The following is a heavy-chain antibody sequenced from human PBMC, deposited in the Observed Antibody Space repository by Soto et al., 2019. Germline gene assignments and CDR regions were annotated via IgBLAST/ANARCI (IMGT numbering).Heavy chain of an antibody. V-gene: IGHV1-69*13. CDR3: ARDQERKWAVAAIYYGMDV. J-gene: IGHJ6*02. CDR1: GGTFSSYA. D-gene: IGHD6-19*01. CDR2: IIPIFGTA. Sequence: SVKVSCKASGGTFSSYAISWVRQAPGQGLEWMGGIIPIFGTANYAQKFQGRVTITADESTSTAYMELSSLRSEDTAVYYCARDQERKWAVAAIYYGMDVWGQGTTVTVSS.